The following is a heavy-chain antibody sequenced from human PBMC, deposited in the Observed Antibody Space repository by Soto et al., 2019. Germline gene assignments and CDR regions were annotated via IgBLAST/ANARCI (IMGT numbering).Heavy chain of an antibody. Sequence: GGSLRLSCAASGFTFSSYWMSWVRQAPGKGLEWVANIKQDGSEKYYVDSVKGRFTISRDNAKNSLYLQMNSLRAEDTAVYYCARDGMYVLRFLLRADDAFDIWGQGTMVTISS. CDR2: IKQDGSEK. CDR1: GFTFSSYW. V-gene: IGHV3-7*01. CDR3: ARDGMYVLRFLLRADDAFDI. J-gene: IGHJ3*02. D-gene: IGHD3-3*01.